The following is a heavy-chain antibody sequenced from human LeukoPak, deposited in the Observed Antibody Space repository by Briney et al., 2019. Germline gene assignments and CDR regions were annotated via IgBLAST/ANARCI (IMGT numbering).Heavy chain of an antibody. CDR2: IRYDGSDK. J-gene: IGHJ4*02. D-gene: IGHD3-3*01. V-gene: IGHV3-30*02. CDR1: GFIFTDYG. CDR3: ARDASDFWSGYQTDTYFDY. Sequence: GGSLRLSCAASGFIFTDYGMHWVRQAPGKGLEWLTFIRYDGSDKYYADSVKGRFTISRDNAKNSLYLQMNSLRAEDTAVYYCARDASDFWSGYQTDTYFDYWGQGTLVTVSS.